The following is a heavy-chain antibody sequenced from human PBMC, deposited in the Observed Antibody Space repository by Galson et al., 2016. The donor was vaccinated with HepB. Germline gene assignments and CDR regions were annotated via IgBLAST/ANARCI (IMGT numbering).Heavy chain of an antibody. Sequence: SLRLSCAASGFTFSSYGMHWVRQAPGKGLEWVAVIWYDGSKKYYVDSVKGRFTISRDNSKNTLYLQMNSLRVEDTAVYYCARDRGGADYWGQGTLVTVSS. V-gene: IGHV3-33*01. CDR3: ARDRGGADY. CDR1: GFTFSSYG. CDR2: IWYDGSKK. J-gene: IGHJ4*02. D-gene: IGHD3-16*01.